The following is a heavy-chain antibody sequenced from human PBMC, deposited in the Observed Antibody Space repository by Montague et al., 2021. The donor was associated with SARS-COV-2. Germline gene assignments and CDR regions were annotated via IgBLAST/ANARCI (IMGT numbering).Heavy chain of an antibody. CDR1: GGSISSSNW. D-gene: IGHD4/OR15-4a*01. CDR3: ARGGYGGWTGYYFDY. Sequence: SETLSLTCAVSGGSISSSNWWSWVRQPPGRGLEWIGEINHRGSTNYNPSLRGRVTMSVDRSKNHFSLRRSSVTAADTAMYYCARGGYGGWTGYYFDYWAREPWSPSPQ. V-gene: IGHV4-4*02. J-gene: IGHJ4*02. CDR2: INHRGST.